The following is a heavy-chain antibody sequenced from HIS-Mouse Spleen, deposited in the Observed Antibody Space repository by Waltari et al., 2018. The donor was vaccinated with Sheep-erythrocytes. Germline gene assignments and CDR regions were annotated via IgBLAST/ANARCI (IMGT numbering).Heavy chain of an antibody. CDR3: AKDIAQYYDSSGYYYGMDV. V-gene: IGHV3-9*01. J-gene: IGHJ6*02. Sequence: LEWVSGISWNSGSIGYADSVKGRFTISRDNAKNSLYLQMNSLRAEDTALYYCAKDIAQYYDSSGYYYGMDVWGQGTTVTVSS. CDR2: ISWNSGSI. D-gene: IGHD3-22*01.